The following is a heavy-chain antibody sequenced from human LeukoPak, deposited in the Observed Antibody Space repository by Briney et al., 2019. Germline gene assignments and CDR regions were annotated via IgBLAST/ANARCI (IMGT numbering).Heavy chain of an antibody. CDR3: AKDQSRGCSGYDFDY. CDR2: ISWNSGSI. D-gene: IGHD5-12*01. V-gene: IGHV3-9*01. J-gene: IGHJ4*02. Sequence: GGSLRLSYAASGFTFDDYAMHWVRQAPGKGLEWVSGISWNSGSIGYADSVKGRFTISRDNAKNSLYLQMNSLRAEDTALYYCAKDQSRGCSGYDFDYWGQGTLVTVSS. CDR1: GFTFDDYA.